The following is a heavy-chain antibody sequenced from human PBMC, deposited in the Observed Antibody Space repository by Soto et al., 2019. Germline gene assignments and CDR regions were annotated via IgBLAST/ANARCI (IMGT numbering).Heavy chain of an antibody. CDR3: AKERTGAFDI. V-gene: IGHV3-30*18. CDR1: GFTFSSYG. CDR2: ISYDGSNK. Sequence: VGSLRLSCAASGFTFSSYGMHWVRQAPGKGLEWVAVISYDGSNKYYADSVKGRFTISRDNSKNTLYLQMNSLRAEDTAVYYCAKERTGAFDIWGQGTMVTVSS. J-gene: IGHJ3*02. D-gene: IGHD1-1*01.